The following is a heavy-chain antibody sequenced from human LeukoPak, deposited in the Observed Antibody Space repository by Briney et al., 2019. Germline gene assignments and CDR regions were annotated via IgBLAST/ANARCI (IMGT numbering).Heavy chain of an antibody. V-gene: IGHV3-48*03. Sequence: PGGSLRLSCAASGFTFSSYEMNWVRQAPEKGLEWVSYISSSGSTIYYADSVKGRFTISRDNAKNSLYLQMNSLRAEDTAVYYCARGHYYDSSGSYWSDAFDNWGEGTMVTVSS. J-gene: IGHJ3*02. CDR2: ISSSGSTI. CDR1: GFTFSSYE. D-gene: IGHD3-22*01. CDR3: ARGHYYDSSGSYWSDAFDN.